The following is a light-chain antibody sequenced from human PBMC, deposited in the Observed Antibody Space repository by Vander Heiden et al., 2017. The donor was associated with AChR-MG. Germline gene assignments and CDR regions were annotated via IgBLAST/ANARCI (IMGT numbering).Light chain of an antibody. CDR1: QTVSGAY. J-gene: IGKJ2*01. CDR2: GTS. V-gene: IGKV3-20*01. Sequence: IVLTQSPGTLSLSPGETATLSCRTSQTVSGAYLAWYQQKSGQAPRLLIYGTSSRATGIPDRFSGSGSGTDFTLTISMLQPEDFAVYFCQQYGTSPYTFGQGTKLEI. CDR3: QQYGTSPYT.